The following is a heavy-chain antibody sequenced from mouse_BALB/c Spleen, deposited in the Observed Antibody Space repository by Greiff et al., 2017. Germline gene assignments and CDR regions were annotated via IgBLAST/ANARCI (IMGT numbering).Heavy chain of an antibody. Sequence: VQLQQSGAELVRPGASVKLSCTASGFNIKDYYMHWVKQRPEQGLEWIGWIDPENGDTEYAPKFQGKATMTADTSSNTAYLQLSSLTSEDTAVCYCNAGSYAMDYWGQGTTVTVSS. D-gene: IGHD1-1*02. V-gene: IGHV14-4*02. CDR1: GFNIKDYY. CDR2: IDPENGDT. J-gene: IGHJ4*01. CDR3: NAGSYAMDY.